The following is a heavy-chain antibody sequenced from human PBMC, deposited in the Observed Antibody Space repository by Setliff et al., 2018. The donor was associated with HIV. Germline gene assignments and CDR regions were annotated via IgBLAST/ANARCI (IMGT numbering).Heavy chain of an antibody. D-gene: IGHD4-17*01. V-gene: IGHV3-23*01. CDR1: GFTFSNYA. CDR3: ASGREQGLRHAFDI. CDR2: ISGSAGTT. J-gene: IGHJ3*02. Sequence: SLRLSCAASGFTFSNYAMSWVRQAPGKGLEWVSGISGSAGTTYYADSVKGRFTISRDNVKNALYLQMNSLRAEDTAVYYCASGREQGLRHAFDIWGQGAMVTVSS.